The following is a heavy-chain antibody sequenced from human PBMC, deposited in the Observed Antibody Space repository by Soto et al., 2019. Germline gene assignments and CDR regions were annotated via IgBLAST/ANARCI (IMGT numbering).Heavy chain of an antibody. Sequence: GASVKVSCKASGYTFTNYAMQWVRQAPGQRLEWMGWINAGNGNTKYSQKFQGRVTITRDTSASTAYMELSSLTSEDTVVYYCARGIWTMTRGAYYFDNWGQGTLVTVSS. D-gene: IGHD3-10*01. CDR1: GYTFTNYA. V-gene: IGHV1-3*01. CDR3: ARGIWTMTRGAYYFDN. CDR2: INAGNGNT. J-gene: IGHJ4*02.